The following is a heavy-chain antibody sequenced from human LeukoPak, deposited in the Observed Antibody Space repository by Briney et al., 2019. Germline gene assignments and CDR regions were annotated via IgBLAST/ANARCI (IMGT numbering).Heavy chain of an antibody. CDR1: GGSISSGDYY. CDR3: ARLRGLHAFDI. D-gene: IGHD2-15*01. CDR2: IYYSGST. V-gene: IGHV4-30-4*01. J-gene: IGHJ3*02. Sequence: SETRSLTCTVSGGSISSGDYYWSWIRQPPGKGLEWIGYIYYSGSTYYNPSLKSRVTISVDTSKNQFSLKLSSVTAADTAVYYCARLRGLHAFDIWGQGTMVTVSS.